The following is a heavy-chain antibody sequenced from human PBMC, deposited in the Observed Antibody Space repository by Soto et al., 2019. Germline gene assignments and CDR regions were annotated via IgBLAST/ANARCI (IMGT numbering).Heavy chain of an antibody. CDR2: INAGNGNT. J-gene: IGHJ4*02. Sequence: VASVKVSCKASGYTFASYAMHWVRQAPGQRLEWMGWINAGNGNTKYSQKFQGRVTITRDTSASTAYMELSSLRSEDTAVYYCARRLLSGYSSGWYNYFDYWGQGTLVTVSS. CDR3: ARRLLSGYSSGWYNYFDY. V-gene: IGHV1-3*01. D-gene: IGHD6-19*01. CDR1: GYTFASYA.